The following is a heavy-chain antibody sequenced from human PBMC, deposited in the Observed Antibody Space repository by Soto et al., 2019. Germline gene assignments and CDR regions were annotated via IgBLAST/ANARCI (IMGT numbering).Heavy chain of an antibody. J-gene: IGHJ4*02. CDR3: ARSVSSGYYLDN. Sequence: QGQLVQSGAEVKKPGASVKVSCKASGYTFTSYDLSWVRQAPGQGLEWMGWISVYNGNTKYAQKLQGRVTMTTDTSASTAYMELRSLRSDDTAVYYCARSVSSGYYLDNWGQGTLVTVSS. V-gene: IGHV1-18*01. CDR2: ISVYNGNT. D-gene: IGHD3-22*01. CDR1: GYTFTSYD.